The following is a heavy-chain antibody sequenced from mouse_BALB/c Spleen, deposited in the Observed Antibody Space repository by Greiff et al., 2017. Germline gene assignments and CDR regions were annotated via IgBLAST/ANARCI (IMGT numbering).Heavy chain of an antibody. CDR1: GYSITSDYA. D-gene: IGHD2-2*01. J-gene: IGHJ4*01. CDR3: AREADGYEGAYAMDY. CDR2: ISYSGST. Sequence: DVKLVESGPGLVKPSQSLSLTCTVTGYSITSDYAWNWIRQFPGNKLEWMGYISYSGSTSYNPSLKSRISITRDTSKNQFFLQLNSVTTEDTATYYCAREADGYEGAYAMDYWGQGTSVTVSS. V-gene: IGHV3-2*02.